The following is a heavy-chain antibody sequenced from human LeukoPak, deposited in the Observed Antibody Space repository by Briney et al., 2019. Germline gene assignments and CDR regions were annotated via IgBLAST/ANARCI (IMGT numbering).Heavy chain of an antibody. CDR2: VYYSGDT. D-gene: IGHD3-10*01. Sequence: SETLSLTCTVSGDSVNSGNFYWSWIRQPPGKGLEWIGTVYYSGDTHYNPSLMSRITMSLGTAKNQFSLKLTSVTAADTAMYYCARLVRMVGMGVWGQGMTVIVSS. CDR1: GDSVNSGNFY. J-gene: IGHJ6*02. V-gene: IGHV4-61*01. CDR3: ARLVRMVGMGV.